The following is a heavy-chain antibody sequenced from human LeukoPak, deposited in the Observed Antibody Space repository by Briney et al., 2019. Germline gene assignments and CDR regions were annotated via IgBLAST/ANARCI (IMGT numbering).Heavy chain of an antibody. CDR3: TRVGYIDEGIDY. V-gene: IGHV3-7*04. Sequence: GGSLRLSCVASGFPFSSYWMTWVRLAPGKGLEWVANIKQDGSKKSYVDSVKGRFAISRDNAKNSLYLQMNSLRAEDTAIYYCTRVGYIDEGIDYWGQGTLVTVSS. CDR2: IKQDGSKK. D-gene: IGHD5-24*01. CDR1: GFPFSSYW. J-gene: IGHJ4*02.